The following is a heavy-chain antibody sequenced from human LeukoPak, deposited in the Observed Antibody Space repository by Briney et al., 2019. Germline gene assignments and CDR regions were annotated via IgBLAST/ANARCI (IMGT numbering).Heavy chain of an antibody. V-gene: IGHV1-18*04. CDR1: GYTFTGYY. CDR2: ISAYNGNT. Sequence: GASVKVSCKASGYTFTGYYMHWVRQAPGQGLEWMGWISAYNGNTNYAQKLQGRVTMTTDTSTSTAYMELRSLRSDDTAVYYCARESVAGTPNWFDPWGQGTLVTVSS. D-gene: IGHD6-19*01. J-gene: IGHJ5*02. CDR3: ARESVAGTPNWFDP.